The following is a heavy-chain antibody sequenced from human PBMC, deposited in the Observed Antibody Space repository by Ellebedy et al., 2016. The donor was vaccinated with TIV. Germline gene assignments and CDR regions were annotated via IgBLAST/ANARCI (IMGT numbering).Heavy chain of an antibody. Sequence: GESLKISCTASGFTFSDHYMSWIRQAPGKGLEWVSYIVRSSSYSTYADSVKGRFTISRDNAKNSLYLLLNSLRVEDTAVYYCARYSSGLNFLDVWGQGTTVTVSS. CDR2: IVRSSSYS. D-gene: IGHD5-18*01. J-gene: IGHJ6*02. CDR1: GFTFSDHY. V-gene: IGHV3-11*06. CDR3: ARYSSGLNFLDV.